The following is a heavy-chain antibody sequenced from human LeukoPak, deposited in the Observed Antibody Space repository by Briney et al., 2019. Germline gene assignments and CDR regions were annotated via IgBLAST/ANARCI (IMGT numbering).Heavy chain of an antibody. CDR3: ASRWESYDSSGYPTGYFQH. V-gene: IGHV4-31*03. CDR1: GGSISRSDYY. J-gene: IGHJ1*01. D-gene: IGHD3-22*01. CDR2: IFYSGRT. Sequence: PSETLSLTCTVSGGSISRSDYYWAWIRQHPGEGLEWIGHIFYSGRTLYNPSLRSRVTVSVDTSKNQFSLKLTSVTAADTAVYYCASRWESYDSSGYPTGYFQHWGQGTLVTVSS.